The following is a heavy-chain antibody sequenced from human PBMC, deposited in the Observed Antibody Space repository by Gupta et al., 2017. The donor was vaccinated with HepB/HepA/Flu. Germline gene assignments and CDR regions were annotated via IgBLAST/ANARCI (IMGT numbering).Heavy chain of an antibody. CDR3: ARLPTGFPNWIHP. V-gene: IGHV4-39*01. CDR1: GGSISSTVAS. CDR2: ITYTKDS. D-gene: IGHD4-11*01. J-gene: IGHJ5*02. Sequence: QLQLQESGPGVVKPSETPSLTCAVSGGSISSTVASWGWTRQSPGKGLEWIGSITYTKDSFYNPSVNGRVTVAVDTSKNQFSLRMRSVTAADTAVYYCARLPTGFPNWIHPWGQGSLVTVSS.